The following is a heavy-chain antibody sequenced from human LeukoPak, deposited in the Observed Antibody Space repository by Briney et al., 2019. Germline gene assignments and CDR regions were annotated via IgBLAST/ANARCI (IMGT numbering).Heavy chain of an antibody. J-gene: IGHJ4*02. Sequence: SETLSLTCTVSGGSISSYYWSWIRQPPGKGLEWIGYTYYSGSTNYNPSLKSRVTISVDTSKNQFSLKLSSVTAADTAVYYCARGIAAAFGNFDYWGQGTLVTVSS. D-gene: IGHD6-13*01. CDR1: GGSISSYY. V-gene: IGHV4-59*01. CDR3: ARGIAAAFGNFDY. CDR2: TYYSGST.